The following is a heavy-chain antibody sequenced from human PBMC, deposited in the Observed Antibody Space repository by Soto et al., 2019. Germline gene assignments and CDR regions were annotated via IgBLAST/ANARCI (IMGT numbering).Heavy chain of an antibody. J-gene: IGHJ4*02. CDR2: IVPMFGTA. Sequence: ASVKVSCKASGGTFSRYALSWVRQAPGQGPEWMGGIVPMFGTANYAQKFQGRVTITADESTSTAYMQLSSLRSEDTAVYYCARGVYYDSRGYYFFFWGQGTLVTVSS. V-gene: IGHV1-69*13. D-gene: IGHD3-22*01. CDR1: GGTFSRYA. CDR3: ARGVYYDSRGYYFFF.